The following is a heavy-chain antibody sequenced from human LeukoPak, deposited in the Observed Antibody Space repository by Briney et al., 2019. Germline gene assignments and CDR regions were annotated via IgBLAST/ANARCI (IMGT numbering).Heavy chain of an antibody. Sequence: SETLTLTCTASGVSISSYSWSWMRQPAGKGLEWIGRIYPRESPNYNPSLKSRVIMSVSKSKNQFSLKLRSVTGADTAVYYCAREWHHVFDYWGQGNLVTVSS. CDR1: GVSISSYS. CDR3: AREWHHVFDY. D-gene: IGHD5-12*01. CDR2: IYPRESP. J-gene: IGHJ4*02. V-gene: IGHV4-4*07.